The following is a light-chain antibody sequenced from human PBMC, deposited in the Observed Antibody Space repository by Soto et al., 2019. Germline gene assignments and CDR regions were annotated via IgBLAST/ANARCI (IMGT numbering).Light chain of an antibody. CDR2: EVT. CDR1: SSDVGRYNH. J-gene: IGLJ1*01. V-gene: IGLV2-14*01. Sequence: QSALTQSASVSGSPGQSITISCTGTSSDVGRYNHVSWYQQHPGKAPKLIMYEVTNRPSGVSNRFSGSKSGNTASLTISGLHADDEADYYCDSYTGATTLPYAFGTGTKVTVL. CDR3: DSYTGATTLPYA.